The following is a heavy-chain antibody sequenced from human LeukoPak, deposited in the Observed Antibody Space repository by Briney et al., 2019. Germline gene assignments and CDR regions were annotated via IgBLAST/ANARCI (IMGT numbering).Heavy chain of an antibody. V-gene: IGHV4-61*02. D-gene: IGHD5-24*01. J-gene: IGHJ6*03. CDR2: IYTSGST. CDR3: ARWGYSTTYYYYYYMDV. CDR1: GGSISSGSYY. Sequence: SQTLSLTCTVSGGSISSGSYYWSWIRQPAGEGLEWIGRIYTSGSTNYNPSLKSRVTISVDTSKNQFSLKLSSVTAADTAVYYCARWGYSTTYYYYYYMDVWGKGTTVTVSS.